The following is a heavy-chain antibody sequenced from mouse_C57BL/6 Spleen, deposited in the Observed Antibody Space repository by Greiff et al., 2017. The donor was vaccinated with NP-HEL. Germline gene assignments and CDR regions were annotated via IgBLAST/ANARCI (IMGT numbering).Heavy chain of an antibody. D-gene: IGHD1-1*01. CDR1: GYTFTGYW. CDR2: ILPGSGST. CDR3: ATEGPITTVVAPRGYFDV. V-gene: IGHV1-9*01. J-gene: IGHJ1*03. Sequence: VQLQQSGAELLKPGASVKLSCKATGYTFTGYWIEWVKQRPGHGLEWIGEILPGSGSTNYHEKFKVKATFTADTSSNTAYMQLSSLTTEDSAIYYCATEGPITTVVAPRGYFDVWGTGTTVTVSS.